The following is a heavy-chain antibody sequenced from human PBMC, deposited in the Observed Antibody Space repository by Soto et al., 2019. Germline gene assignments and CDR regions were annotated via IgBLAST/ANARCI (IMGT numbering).Heavy chain of an antibody. CDR2: ISGSGGST. CDR3: AEEPPGPETIVATNLNDY. J-gene: IGHJ4*02. Sequence: PGGSLRLSCAASGFTFSSYAMSWVRQAPGKGLEWVSAISGSGGSTYYADSVKGRFTISRDNSKNTLYLQMNSLRAEDTAVYYCAEEPPGPETIVATNLNDYWGQGTLVTVSS. D-gene: IGHD5-12*01. CDR1: GFTFSSYA. V-gene: IGHV3-23*01.